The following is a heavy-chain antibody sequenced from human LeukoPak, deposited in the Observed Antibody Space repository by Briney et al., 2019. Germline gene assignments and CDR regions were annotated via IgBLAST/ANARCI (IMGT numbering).Heavy chain of an antibody. CDR2: IYTSGST. J-gene: IGHJ3*02. D-gene: IGHD7-27*01. CDR3: AREGPRPNWGSTDAFDI. Sequence: PSQTLSLTCTVSGGSISSGSYYWSWIRQPAGKGLEWIGRIYTSGSTNYNPSLKSRVTISVDTSKNQFSLKLSSVTAADTAVYYCAREGPRPNWGSTDAFDIWGQGTMVTVSS. CDR1: GGSISSGSYY. V-gene: IGHV4-61*02.